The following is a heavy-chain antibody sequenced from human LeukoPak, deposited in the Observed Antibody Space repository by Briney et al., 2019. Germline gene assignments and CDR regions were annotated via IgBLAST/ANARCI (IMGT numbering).Heavy chain of an antibody. CDR1: GFTFSDYY. Sequence: GGSLRLSCAASGFTFSDYYMSWIRQAPGKGLEWVSYISSSGSTIYYADSVKGRFTISRDNAKNSLYLQMNSLRAEDTAVYYCARDRRYCSGGSCYSNYYYYYGMDVWGQGTTVTVPS. CDR2: ISSSGSTI. J-gene: IGHJ6*02. V-gene: IGHV3-11*01. CDR3: ARDRRYCSGGSCYSNYYYYYGMDV. D-gene: IGHD2-15*01.